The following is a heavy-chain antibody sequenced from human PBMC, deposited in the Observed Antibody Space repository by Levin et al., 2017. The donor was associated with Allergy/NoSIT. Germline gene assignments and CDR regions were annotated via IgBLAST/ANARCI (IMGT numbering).Heavy chain of an antibody. Sequence: GESLKISCAASGFTFSGSTMHWVRQASGKGLEWVGHITTKRNKYATAYAASVKGRFSISRDDSKNTAYLQMNSLKTEDTAVYYCRFENVGATVGDYWGQGTLVTVSS. V-gene: IGHV3-73*01. D-gene: IGHD1-26*01. J-gene: IGHJ4*02. CDR1: GFTFSGST. CDR2: ITTKRNKYAT. CDR3: RFENVGATVGDY.